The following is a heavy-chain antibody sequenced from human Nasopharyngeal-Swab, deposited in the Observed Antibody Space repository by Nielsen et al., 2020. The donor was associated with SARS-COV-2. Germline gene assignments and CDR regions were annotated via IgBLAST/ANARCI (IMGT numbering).Heavy chain of an antibody. CDR2: TYYRSKWYN. J-gene: IGHJ4*02. CDR3: AGSSRSGFWSGYTTFDY. CDR1: GDSVSSNSAA. V-gene: IGHV6-1*01. D-gene: IGHD3-3*01. Sequence: SQTLSLTCAISGDSVSSNSAAWNWIRQSPSRGLEWLGRTYYRSKWYNDYAVSVKSRITINPDTSKNQFSLQLNSVTPEDTAVYYCAGSSRSGFWSGYTTFDYWGQGTLVTVSS.